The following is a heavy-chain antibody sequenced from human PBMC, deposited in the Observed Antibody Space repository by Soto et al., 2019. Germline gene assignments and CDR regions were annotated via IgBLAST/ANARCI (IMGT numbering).Heavy chain of an antibody. CDR1: GFTFSSYG. Sequence: QVQLAESGGGVVQPGRSLRLSCAASGFTFSSYGMHWVRQAPGKGLECVAVISYDGSNKYYADSVKGRFTISRDNAKNTLYLQMNSLRVEDTDVYYYAKDLASRVLVPADIIDYWGQGTLVTVSS. CDR3: AKDLASRVLVPADIIDY. CDR2: ISYDGSNK. V-gene: IGHV3-30*18. D-gene: IGHD2-2*01. J-gene: IGHJ4*02.